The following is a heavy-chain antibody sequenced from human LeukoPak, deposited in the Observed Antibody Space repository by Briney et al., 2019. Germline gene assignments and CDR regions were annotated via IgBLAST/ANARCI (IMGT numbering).Heavy chain of an antibody. CDR1: GGSISSSSYY. D-gene: IGHD6-6*01. Sequence: PSETLSLTCTVSGGSISSSSYYWGWIRQPPGKGLEWIGSIYYSGSTYYNPSLKSRVTISVDTSKNQFSLELSSVTAADTAVYYCARGLSIAARRAFDCWGQGTLVTVSS. J-gene: IGHJ4*02. CDR3: ARGLSIAARRAFDC. V-gene: IGHV4-39*01. CDR2: IYYSGST.